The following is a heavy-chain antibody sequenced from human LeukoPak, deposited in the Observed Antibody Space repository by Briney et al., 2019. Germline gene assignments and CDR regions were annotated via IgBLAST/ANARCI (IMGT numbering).Heavy chain of an antibody. J-gene: IGHJ4*02. CDR2: IYGGGST. V-gene: IGHV3-66*02. Sequence: GGSRELSVPASGFTFSRNSRSGVRKPQGRGLGWVSVIYGGGSTYYADSVKGRFTISRDSSKNTLYLQMNILRAEDTAVYYCARDPSNPTAFDYWGQGTLVTVSS. D-gene: IGHD6-6*01. CDR1: GFTFSRNS. CDR3: ARDPSNPTAFDY.